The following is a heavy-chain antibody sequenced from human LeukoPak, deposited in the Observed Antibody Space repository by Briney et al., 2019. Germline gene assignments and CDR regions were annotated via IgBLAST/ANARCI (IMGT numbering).Heavy chain of an antibody. D-gene: IGHD2/OR15-2a*01. V-gene: IGHV6-1*01. Sequence: SQTLSLTCAISGDSVSTNSAAWTSIRQSPSRGLEWLGRTYYRSKWYNNYAVSVKSRITINPDTSKNQFSLQLNSVTPEDTAVYYCARELVDSMDHWGQGTLVTVSS. J-gene: IGHJ4*02. CDR1: GDSVSTNSAA. CDR2: TYYRSKWYN. CDR3: ARELVDSMDH.